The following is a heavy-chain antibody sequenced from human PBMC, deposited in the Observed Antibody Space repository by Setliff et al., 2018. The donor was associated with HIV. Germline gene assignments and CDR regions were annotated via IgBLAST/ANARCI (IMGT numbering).Heavy chain of an antibody. V-gene: IGHV3-7*03. CDR2: IKQDGSEI. CDR3: AKPTSGYYPRPLDL. CDR1: GFTFSNYW. Sequence: GGSLRLSCAASGFTFSNYWMDWVRQAPGKGLEWVATIKQDGSEIYYMDSVKGRCTISRDNARTSLFLEMSSLRDEDTAVYLCAKPTSGYYPRPLDLWGQGTMVTVSS. D-gene: IGHD3-22*01. J-gene: IGHJ3*01.